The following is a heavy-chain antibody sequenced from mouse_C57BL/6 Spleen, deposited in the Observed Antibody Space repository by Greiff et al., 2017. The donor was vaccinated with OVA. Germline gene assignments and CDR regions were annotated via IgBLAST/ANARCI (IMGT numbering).Heavy chain of an antibody. CDR1: GFTFSNYW. J-gene: IGHJ3*01. D-gene: IGHD2-4*01. CDR2: IRLKSDNYAT. Sequence: EVKVVESGGGLVQPGGSMKLSCVASGFTFSNYWMNWVRQSPEKGLEWVAQIRLKSDNYATHYAESVKGRFTISRDDSKSSVYLQMNNLRAEDTGIYYCTEGDDYAWFAYWGQGTLVTVSA. CDR3: TEGDDYAWFAY. V-gene: IGHV6-3*01.